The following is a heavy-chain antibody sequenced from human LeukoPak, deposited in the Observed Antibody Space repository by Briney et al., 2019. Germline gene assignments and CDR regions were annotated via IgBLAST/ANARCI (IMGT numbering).Heavy chain of an antibody. Sequence: SETLSLTCTVSGGSISSSSYYWGWIRQPPGKGLEWIGSIYYSGSTYYNPSLKSRVTISVDTSKNQFSLKLSSVTAADTAVYYCARRAYYYDSSAGVFDIWGQGTMVTVSS. CDR3: ARRAYYYDSSAGVFDI. CDR1: GGSISSSSYY. CDR2: IYYSGST. D-gene: IGHD3-22*01. V-gene: IGHV4-39*01. J-gene: IGHJ3*02.